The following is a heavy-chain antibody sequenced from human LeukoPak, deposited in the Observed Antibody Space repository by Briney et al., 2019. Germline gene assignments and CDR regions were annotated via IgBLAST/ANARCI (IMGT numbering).Heavy chain of an antibody. CDR2: IQATGTT. J-gene: IGHJ3*01. Sequence: SETLFLTCTVSGGSITNSWWSWIRHSAGRGMQWIGRIQATGTTNYNPSLKSRVSMSLDMSTKQFSLTLSAVSVADTATYYCARIFDRDVWGQGALVTVSP. V-gene: IGHV4-4*07. CDR1: GGSITNSW. CDR3: ARIFDRDV. D-gene: IGHD3-22*01.